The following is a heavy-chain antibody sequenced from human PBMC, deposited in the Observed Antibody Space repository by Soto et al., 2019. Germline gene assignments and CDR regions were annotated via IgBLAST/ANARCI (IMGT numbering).Heavy chain of an antibody. V-gene: IGHV4-59*08. CDR2: IDNSGST. CDR1: GASISSYY. Sequence: QVQLQESGPGLVKPSETLSLTCTVSGASISSYYWSWIRQPPGQGLEWIGYIDNSGSTNYNPSLLSRVTISVDTSKNNFSPKLRSVTAADAAVYYCARQESGYDWRVFEYWGQGTLVTVSS. D-gene: IGHD5-12*01. J-gene: IGHJ4*02. CDR3: ARQESGYDWRVFEY.